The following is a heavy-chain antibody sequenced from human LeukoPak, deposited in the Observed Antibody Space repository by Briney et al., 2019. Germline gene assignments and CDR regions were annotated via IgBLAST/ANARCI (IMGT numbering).Heavy chain of an antibody. V-gene: IGHV3-9*01. Sequence: PGGSLRLSCAASGFTFDDYAMHWVRQAPGKGLEWVSGISWNSGSIGYADSVKGRFTISRDNAKNSLYLQMNSLRAEDTALYYCAKDIAPGYSSGWYVFQHWGQGTLVTVSS. J-gene: IGHJ1*01. CDR2: ISWNSGSI. D-gene: IGHD6-19*01. CDR1: GFTFDDYA. CDR3: AKDIAPGYSSGWYVFQH.